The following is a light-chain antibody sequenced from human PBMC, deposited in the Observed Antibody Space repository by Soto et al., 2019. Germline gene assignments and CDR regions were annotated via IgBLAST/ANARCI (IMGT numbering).Light chain of an antibody. V-gene: IGLV3-21*04. CDR1: NIGSNF. CDR3: QVWGSGSAHVV. Sequence: SYELTQPPSVSVAPGKTASISCGWNNIGSNFVHWDTQKPGQAPVLVIYSDTDLPPVIPERFSGSNSANLATLTISRVEDGDEADYYCQVWGSGSAHVVFGGGTTLTVL. J-gene: IGLJ2*01. CDR2: SDT.